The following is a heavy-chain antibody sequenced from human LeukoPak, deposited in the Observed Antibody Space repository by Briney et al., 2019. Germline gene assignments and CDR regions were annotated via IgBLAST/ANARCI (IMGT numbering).Heavy chain of an antibody. V-gene: IGHV1-69*04. J-gene: IGHJ3*02. CDR1: GGTFSSYA. CDR3: ARRSDGYNYRENDAFDI. CDR2: IIPILGIA. Sequence: SVKVSCKASGGTFSSYAISWVRQAPGQGPEWMGRIIPILGIANYAQKFQGRVTITADKSTSTAYMELSSLRSEDTAVYYCARRSDGYNYRENDAFDIWGQGTMVTVSS. D-gene: IGHD5-24*01.